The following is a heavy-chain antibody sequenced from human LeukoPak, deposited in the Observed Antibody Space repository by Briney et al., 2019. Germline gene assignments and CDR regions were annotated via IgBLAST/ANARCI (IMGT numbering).Heavy chain of an antibody. V-gene: IGHV3-21*04. J-gene: IGHJ4*02. CDR3: ARDLMGIAYRGAFYY. D-gene: IGHD6-13*01. CDR1: GFTLSSYS. Sequence: PGGSLRLSCAASGFTLSSYSMNWIRQARGEGLEWVSSISSSSSYIYYADSVKGRFTISRDNAKNSLYLQMNSLRAEDTAVYYCARDLMGIAYRGAFYYWGQGTLVTVSS. CDR2: ISSSSSYI.